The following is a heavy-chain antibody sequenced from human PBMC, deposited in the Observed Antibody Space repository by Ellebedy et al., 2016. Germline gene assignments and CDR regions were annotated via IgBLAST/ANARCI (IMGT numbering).Heavy chain of an antibody. V-gene: IGHV3-53*01. CDR2: IYIGGTT. J-gene: IGHJ4*02. CDR1: GFTVSNTY. CDR3: VTPGGFVGAFSQ. D-gene: IGHD3-3*01. Sequence: GESLKISCAASGFTVSNTYMGWVRQAPGKGLDWVSVIYIGGTTFYTDSVKGRFIISRDHSTNTLFLQMNGVRAEDTAVYYCVTPGGFVGAFSQWGQGTLVIVSS.